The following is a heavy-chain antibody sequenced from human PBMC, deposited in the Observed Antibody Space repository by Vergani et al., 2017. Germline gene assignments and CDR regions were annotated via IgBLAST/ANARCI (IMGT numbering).Heavy chain of an antibody. Sequence: EVQLLESGGGLVQPGGSLRLSCAASGFTFSSYAMSWVRQAPGKGLEWVSSISSSSSYIYYADSVKGRFTISRDNAKNSLYLQMNSLRAEDTAVYYCARGVGYCSGGSCYPDYWGQGTLVTVSS. J-gene: IGHJ4*02. D-gene: IGHD2-15*01. CDR2: ISSSSSYI. CDR3: ARGVGYCSGGSCYPDY. CDR1: GFTFSSYA. V-gene: IGHV3-21*01.